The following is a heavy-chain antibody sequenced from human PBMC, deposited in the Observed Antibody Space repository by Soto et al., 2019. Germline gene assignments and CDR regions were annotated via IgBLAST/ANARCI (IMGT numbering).Heavy chain of an antibody. J-gene: IGHJ6*03. CDR1: GFTFSSYA. CDR3: AKDRDVIVPAAMGGVYYYYMDV. CDR2: IRGSGGNT. D-gene: IGHD2-2*01. V-gene: IGHV3-23*01. Sequence: EVQLLESGGGLVQPGGSLRLSCAASGFTFSSYAMNWVRQAPGKGLEWVSAIRGSGGNTYYADSVKGRFTISRDNSKNTLYLQLNSLRAEDTAVYYCAKDRDVIVPAAMGGVYYYYMDVWGKGTTVTVSS.